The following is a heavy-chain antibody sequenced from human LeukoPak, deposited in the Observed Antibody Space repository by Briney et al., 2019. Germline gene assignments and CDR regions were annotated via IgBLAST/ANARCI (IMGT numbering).Heavy chain of an antibody. CDR1: GGSFSGYY. J-gene: IGHJ4*02. CDR3: ARSSDYYQEDYFDY. D-gene: IGHD3-22*01. Sequence: SETLSLTCAVYGGSFSGYYWSWIRQPPRNGREWIGEINHSGNTNYNPSLKSRVTISVDTSKNQFSLKLSSVPAADTSVYYCARSSDYYQEDYFDYWGQGTLVTVSS. CDR2: INHSGNT. V-gene: IGHV4-34*01.